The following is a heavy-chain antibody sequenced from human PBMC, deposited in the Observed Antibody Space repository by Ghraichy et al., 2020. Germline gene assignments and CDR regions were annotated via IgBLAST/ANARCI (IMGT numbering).Heavy chain of an antibody. D-gene: IGHD6-13*01. Sequence: TLSLTCTVSGGSISSGGFYWSWIRQPAGKGLEWIGRNYISGRTNYNPSLKSRVTISADTSKNQISLKMTSVTPADTAVYYCAREGSDTTSWSYSYYYYGTDVWGQGTTVTVSS. CDR1: GGSISSGGFY. CDR2: NYISGRT. J-gene: IGHJ6*02. CDR3: AREGSDTTSWSYSYYYYGTDV. V-gene: IGHV4-61*02.